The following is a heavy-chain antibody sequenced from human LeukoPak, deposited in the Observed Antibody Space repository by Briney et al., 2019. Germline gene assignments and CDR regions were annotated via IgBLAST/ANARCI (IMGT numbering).Heavy chain of an antibody. CDR1: GFTFSSYS. Sequence: PGGSLRLSCAASGFTFSSYSMNWVRQAPGKGLEWVSSISSSSSYIYYADSVKGRFTISRDNAKNSLYLQMNSLRAEDMAVYYCARDADFWSGYSTLDYWGQGTLVTVSS. CDR3: ARDADFWSGYSTLDY. J-gene: IGHJ4*02. D-gene: IGHD3-3*01. CDR2: ISSSSSYI. V-gene: IGHV3-21*01.